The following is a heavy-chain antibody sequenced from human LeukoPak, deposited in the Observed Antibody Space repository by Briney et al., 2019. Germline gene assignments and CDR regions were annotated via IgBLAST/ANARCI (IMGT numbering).Heavy chain of an antibody. CDR3: ARGFDIVVVPAALGRYYYGMDV. Sequence: SETLSLTCTVSGGSISSYYWSWIRQPPGKGLEWIGYIYYSGSTNYNPSLKSRVTISVDTSKNQFSLKLSSVTAADTAVYYCARGFDIVVVPAALGRYYYGMDVWGQGTTDTVSS. CDR1: GGSISSYY. V-gene: IGHV4-59*01. D-gene: IGHD2-2*01. CDR2: IYYSGST. J-gene: IGHJ6*02.